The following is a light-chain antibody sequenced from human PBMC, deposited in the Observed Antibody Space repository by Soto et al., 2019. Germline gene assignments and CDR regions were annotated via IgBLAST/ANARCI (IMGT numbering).Light chain of an antibody. J-gene: IGKJ3*01. CDR2: GAS. Sequence: EIVLTQSPGTLSLSPGERATLSCRASQSFSSSYLAWYQQKPGQAPRHLIYGASGRATGIPDRFSGSGSGTDFTLTRSSLEPEDFAVYYGQQYGSSPFTFGPGTKVDIK. CDR3: QQYGSSPFT. V-gene: IGKV3-20*01. CDR1: QSFSSSY.